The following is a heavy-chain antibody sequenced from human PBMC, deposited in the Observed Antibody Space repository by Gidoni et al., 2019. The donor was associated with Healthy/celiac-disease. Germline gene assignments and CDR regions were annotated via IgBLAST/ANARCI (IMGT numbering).Heavy chain of an antibody. V-gene: IGHV3-30*18. J-gene: IGHJ4*02. D-gene: IGHD3-22*01. CDR2: ISYDGSNK. CDR3: AKDLWDSPRSGSYFDY. CDR1: GFTFSSYG. Sequence: QVQLVESGGGVVQPGRSLRLSCAASGFTFSSYGMHWVRQAPGKGLEWVAVISYDGSNKYYADSVKGRFTISRDNSKNTLYLQMNSLRAEDTAVYYCAKDLWDSPRSGSYFDYWGQGTLVTVSS.